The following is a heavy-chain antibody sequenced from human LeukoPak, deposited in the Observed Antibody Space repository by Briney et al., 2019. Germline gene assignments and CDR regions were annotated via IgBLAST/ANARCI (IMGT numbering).Heavy chain of an antibody. V-gene: IGHV5-51*01. J-gene: IGHJ4*02. Sequence: RGESLKISCNGSGYSFTSYWIGWVRQMPGKGLEWMGIIYSGDSDTSYSPSFQGQVTISADKSISTVYLQWSSLKASHIAMYYCAGLIGYCSGGSCPLGPYYLDYWGRGTLVTLSS. CDR2: IYSGDSDT. D-gene: IGHD2-15*01. CDR1: GYSFTSYW. CDR3: AGLIGYCSGGSCPLGPYYLDY.